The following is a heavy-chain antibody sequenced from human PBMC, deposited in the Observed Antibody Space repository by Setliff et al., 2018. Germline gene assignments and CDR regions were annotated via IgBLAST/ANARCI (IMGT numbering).Heavy chain of an antibody. D-gene: IGHD3-22*01. V-gene: IGHV4-39*01. CDR3: ARRYEVVIITKTGAFDI. CDR1: GGSISSSIYY. Sequence: LSLTCSVSGGSISSSIYYWGWIRQAPGKGLEWIGRISYSGDTYYSPSLRSRVTISVATSKNQFSLKLRSVTAADTAVYYCARRYEVVIITKTGAFDIWGPGTMVTVS. CDR2: ISYSGDT. J-gene: IGHJ3*02.